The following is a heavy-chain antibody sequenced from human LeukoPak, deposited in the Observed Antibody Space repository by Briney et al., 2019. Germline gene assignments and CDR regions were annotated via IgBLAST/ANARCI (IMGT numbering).Heavy chain of an antibody. CDR1: GYTFTFYY. Sequence: RASVKVSCKASGYTFTFYYIHWVRQAPGQGLEWMGWINPNSGGTNYAQKFQGRVTMTRDTSISTAYMELSRLRSDDTAVYYCARDLSVVIREQWLIFAFDPWGQGTLVTVSS. CDR3: ARDLSVVIREQWLIFAFDP. CDR2: INPNSGGT. J-gene: IGHJ5*02. V-gene: IGHV1-2*02. D-gene: IGHD6-19*01.